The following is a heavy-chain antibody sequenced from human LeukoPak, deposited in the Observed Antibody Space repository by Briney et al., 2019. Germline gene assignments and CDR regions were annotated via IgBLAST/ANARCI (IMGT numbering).Heavy chain of an antibody. CDR1: GYTFTGYY. V-gene: IGHV1-2*02. D-gene: IGHD3-3*01. CDR3: ARTSDFWSGYPRYYFDY. CDR2: INPNSGGT. J-gene: IGHJ4*02. Sequence: ASVKVSCKASGYTFTGYYMHWVRQAPGQGLEWMGWINPNSGGTNYAQKFQGRVTMTRDTSISTAYMELSRLRSNDTAVYYCARTSDFWSGYPRYYFDYWGQGTLVTVSS.